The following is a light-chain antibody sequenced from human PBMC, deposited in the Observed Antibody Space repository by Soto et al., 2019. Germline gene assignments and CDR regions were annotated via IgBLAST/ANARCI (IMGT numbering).Light chain of an antibody. CDR3: QQYHRWPLT. CDR1: QSIYEK. J-gene: IGKJ4*01. V-gene: IGKV3-15*01. CDR2: DTS. Sequence: EIVMTHSPSTLSVSPVERVTLSCRASQSIYEKLAWYQQKPGQTPRPVIYDTSTRATGTPGSFSGSGSGTEFTLTISSLQSEDFAVYYCQQYHRWPLTFGGGTKVDI.